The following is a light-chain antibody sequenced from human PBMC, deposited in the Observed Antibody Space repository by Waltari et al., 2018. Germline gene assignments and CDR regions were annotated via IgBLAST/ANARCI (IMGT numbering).Light chain of an antibody. V-gene: IGLV3-25*03. Sequence: SYELTQPPSVSVSPGQTPRITCSAAAWPKQYAYWYQQKPGQAPMLVIYKDSERPSGIPERFSGSSSGTTVTLTISGVQAEDEADYYCQSTDSSGTFVLFGGGTKLTVL. J-gene: IGLJ2*01. CDR3: QSTDSSGTFVL. CDR2: KDS. CDR1: AWPKQY.